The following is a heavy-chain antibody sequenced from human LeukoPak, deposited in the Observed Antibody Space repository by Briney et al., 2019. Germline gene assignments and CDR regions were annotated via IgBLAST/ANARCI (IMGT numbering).Heavy chain of an antibody. CDR3: ARTPTVTTRGYYYYMDV. D-gene: IGHD4-11*01. J-gene: IGHJ6*03. Sequence: NPSETLSLTCTVSGGSISSYYWSWLRQPPANGLKWLGFIYYSGSTNYNPSLKSRVTISVDTSKNKFSLKLSSVTAADTAVYYCARTPTVTTRGYYYYMDVWGKGTTVTVSS. CDR2: IYYSGST. CDR1: GGSISSYY. V-gene: IGHV4-59*01.